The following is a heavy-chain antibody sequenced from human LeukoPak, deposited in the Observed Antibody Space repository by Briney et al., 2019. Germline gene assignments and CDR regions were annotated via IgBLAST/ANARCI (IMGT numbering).Heavy chain of an antibody. CDR3: ARIAAAGSVYFQH. J-gene: IGHJ1*01. Sequence: ASVKVSCKSSGYTFTGYYMHWVRPAPGQGLEWMGWINPNSGGTNYAQKFQGWVTMTRDTSISTAYMELSRLRSDDTAVYYCARIAAAGSVYFQHWGQGTLVTVSS. CDR2: INPNSGGT. D-gene: IGHD6-13*01. CDR1: GYTFTGYY. V-gene: IGHV1-2*04.